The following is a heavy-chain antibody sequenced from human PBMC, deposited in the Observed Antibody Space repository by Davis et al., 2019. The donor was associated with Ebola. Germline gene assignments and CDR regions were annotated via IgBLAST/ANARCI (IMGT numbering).Heavy chain of an antibody. V-gene: IGHV3-74*03. CDR1: GFTFSSYW. CDR3: VRQWFGETD. Sequence: GESLKISCAASGFTFSSYWMHWVRQAPGKGLVWVSCINRDGSTTTYADSVKGRFTISRDNAKNTLYLQMNNLRVEDTAVYYCVRQWFGETDWGQGTLVTVSS. D-gene: IGHD3-10*01. CDR2: INRDGSTT. J-gene: IGHJ4*02.